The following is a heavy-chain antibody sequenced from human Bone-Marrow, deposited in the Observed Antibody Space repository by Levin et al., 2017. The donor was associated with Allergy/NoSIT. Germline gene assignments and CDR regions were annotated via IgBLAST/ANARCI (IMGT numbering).Heavy chain of an antibody. CDR3: ARGCDASGTYCENYFDY. Sequence: GGSLRLSCAASGFTVRSYYMSWVRQAPGKGPEWLSVIYGRSDTVYADSVKGRFIVSRDTSKNTLNLYMNNLRPDDSAVYYCARGCDASGTYCENYFDYWGQGTLVTVSS. V-gene: IGHV3-66*02. D-gene: IGHD3-10*01. CDR2: IYGRSDT. J-gene: IGHJ4*02. CDR1: GFTVRSYY.